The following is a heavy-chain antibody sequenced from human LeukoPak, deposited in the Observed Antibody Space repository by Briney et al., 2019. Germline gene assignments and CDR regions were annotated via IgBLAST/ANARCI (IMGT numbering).Heavy chain of an antibody. CDR3: AKEHCSGGSCYFHYFDY. J-gene: IGHJ4*02. D-gene: IGHD2-15*01. V-gene: IGHV3-30*02. CDR1: GFTFSSYG. Sequence: GGSLRLSCAASGFTFSSYGMHWVRQAPGKGLEWVAFIRYDGSNKYYADSVKGRFTISRDNSKNTLYLQMNSLRDEDTAVYYCAKEHCSGGSCYFHYFDYWGQGTLVTVSS. CDR2: IRYDGSNK.